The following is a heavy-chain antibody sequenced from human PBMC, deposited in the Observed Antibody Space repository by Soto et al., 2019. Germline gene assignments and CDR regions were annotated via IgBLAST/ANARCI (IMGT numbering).Heavy chain of an antibody. CDR2: ISGTGAGT. V-gene: IGHV3-23*01. J-gene: IGHJ3*01. CDR3: AKDTVGGYSFWSGYYSDGLDV. D-gene: IGHD3-3*01. Sequence: EVKLLESGGGLAQPGGSLRLSCVGSGFTFDSYDISWVRQAPGKGLQWISAISGTGAGTDYAHSVKGRFTISRDNSKNTVHLQMNRLRAEDTALYYCAKDTVGGYSFWSGYYSDGLDVWGQGTMVTVSS. CDR1: GFTFDSYD.